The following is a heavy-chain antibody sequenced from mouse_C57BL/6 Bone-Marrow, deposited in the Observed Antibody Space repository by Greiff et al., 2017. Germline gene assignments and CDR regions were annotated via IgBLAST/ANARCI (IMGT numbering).Heavy chain of an antibody. CDR2: ISSGSSTI. V-gene: IGHV5-17*01. D-gene: IGHD4-1*02. CDR1: GFTFSDYG. J-gene: IGHJ3*01. CDR3: ARPSNWAWFAY. Sequence: EVQRVESGGGLVKPGGSLKLSCAASGFTFSDYGMHWVRQAPEKGLEWVAYISSGSSTIYYADTVKGRFTISRDNAKNTLFLQMTSLRSEDTAMYYCARPSNWAWFAYWGQGTLVTVSA.